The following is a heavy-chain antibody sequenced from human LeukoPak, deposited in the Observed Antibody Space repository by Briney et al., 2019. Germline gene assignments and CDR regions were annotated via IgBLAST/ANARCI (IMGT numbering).Heavy chain of an antibody. J-gene: IGHJ4*02. D-gene: IGHD2/OR15-2a*01. CDR3: AKDIEASM. Sequence: GGSLRLSCAASGFTFSTYAMSWVRQAPGKGLEWVSAISAGGDSTYYPDSVKGRFTVSRDNSKNTMYLQMNSLRAEDTAVYYCAKDIEASMWGQGTLVTVSS. V-gene: IGHV3-23*01. CDR1: GFTFSTYA. CDR2: ISAGGDST.